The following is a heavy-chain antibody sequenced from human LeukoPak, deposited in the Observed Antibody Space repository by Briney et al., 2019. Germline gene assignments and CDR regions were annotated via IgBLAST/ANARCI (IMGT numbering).Heavy chain of an antibody. Sequence: GGSLRLSCAASGVTFSSYSMNWVRQAPGKGLEWVSSISSNSLHIFYADSVKGRFTISRDNAKNSLYLQMNNLRAEDTAVYYCVGPDSQFDCWGQGTLVTVSS. D-gene: IGHD3-10*01. V-gene: IGHV3-21*01. CDR3: VGPDSQFDC. CDR1: GVTFSSYS. CDR2: ISSNSLHI. J-gene: IGHJ4*02.